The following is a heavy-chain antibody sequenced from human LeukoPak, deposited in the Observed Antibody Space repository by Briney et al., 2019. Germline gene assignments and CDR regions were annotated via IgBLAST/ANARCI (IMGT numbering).Heavy chain of an antibody. V-gene: IGHV3-23*01. CDR3: VIPNYDILTGRDKGYYYYYGMDV. CDR1: GFTFSSYA. D-gene: IGHD3-9*01. J-gene: IGHJ6*02. CDR2: ISGSGGST. Sequence: QPGGSLRLSCAASGFTFSSYAMSWVRQAPGKGLEWVSAISGSGGSTYYADSVKGRFTISRDNSKNTLYLQMNSLRAEDTAVYYCVIPNYDILTGRDKGYYYYYGMDVWGQGTTVTVSS.